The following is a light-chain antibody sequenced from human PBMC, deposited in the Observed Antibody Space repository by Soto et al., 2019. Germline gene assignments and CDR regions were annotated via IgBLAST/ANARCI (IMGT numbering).Light chain of an antibody. Sequence: DIQVTQSTPSIASSIGDRGPTPGRASKDIGNWMTWYQQKPGTAPKLLSYRASTLVRGVPSRCRGSGAGTEFTLTISGLKPEDSLTYYCQQAKSFPITFGQGTRLQIK. J-gene: IGKJ5*01. CDR1: KDIGNW. V-gene: IGKV1-12*01. CDR3: QQAKSFPIT. CDR2: RAS.